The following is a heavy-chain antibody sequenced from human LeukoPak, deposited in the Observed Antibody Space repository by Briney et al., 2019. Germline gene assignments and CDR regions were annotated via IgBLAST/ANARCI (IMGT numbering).Heavy chain of an antibody. J-gene: IGHJ4*02. CDR3: ASRYCSGGSCSRVVDY. CDR1: GGSISSSNW. V-gene: IGHV4-4*02. D-gene: IGHD2-15*01. CDR2: IYHSGST. Sequence: SGTLSLTCAVSGGSISSSNWWSWVRQPPGKGLEWIGEIYHSGSTNYNPSLKSRVTISVDKSKNQFSLKLSSVTAADTAVYYCASRYCSGGSCSRVVDYGGQGTLVTVPS.